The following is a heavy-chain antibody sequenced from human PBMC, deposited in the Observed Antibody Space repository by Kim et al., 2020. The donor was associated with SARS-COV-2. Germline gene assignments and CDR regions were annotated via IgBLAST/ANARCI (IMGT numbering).Heavy chain of an antibody. CDR3: VSVSGSTVGGDYLDY. V-gene: IGHV3-11*03. CDR1: GFTFSNYY. Sequence: GGSLRLSCAASGFTFSNYYMNWLRQAPGKGLEWVSYISSSSSFTNYADSVKGRFTISRDNAKNTLYLQMNSLRAEDTAVYYCVSVSGSTVGGDYLDYWGQGTLVTVSS. J-gene: IGHJ4*02. CDR2: ISSSSSFT. D-gene: IGHD2-21*01.